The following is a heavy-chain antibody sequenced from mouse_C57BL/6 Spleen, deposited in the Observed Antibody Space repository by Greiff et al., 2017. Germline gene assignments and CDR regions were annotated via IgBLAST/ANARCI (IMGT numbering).Heavy chain of an antibody. D-gene: IGHD1-1*01. CDR1: GFTFTDYY. CDR3: ARGGLYYQDFDV. Sequence: EVKLMESGGGLVQPGGSLSLSCAASGFTFTDYYMSWVRQPPGKELEWLGFIRNKANGYTTEYSASVKGRFTISRDNSQSILYLQMNALRAEDSATYYCARGGLYYQDFDVWGTGTTVTVSS. V-gene: IGHV7-3*01. J-gene: IGHJ1*03. CDR2: IRNKANGYTT.